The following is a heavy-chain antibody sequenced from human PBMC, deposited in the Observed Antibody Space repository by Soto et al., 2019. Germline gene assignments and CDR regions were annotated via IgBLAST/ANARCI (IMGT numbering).Heavy chain of an antibody. J-gene: IGHJ5*02. CDR3: ARLLYGSGSWFDP. CDR1: AGSLNSGSSY. CDR2: IYYSGST. D-gene: IGHD3-10*01. V-gene: IGHV4-61*01. Sequence: SETLSLTCTVSAGSLNSGSSYWSWIRQPPGKGLEWIGYIYYSGSTNYNPSLKSRVTISVDTSKNQFSLKLSSVTAADTAVYYCARLLYGSGSWFDPWGQGTLVTVSS.